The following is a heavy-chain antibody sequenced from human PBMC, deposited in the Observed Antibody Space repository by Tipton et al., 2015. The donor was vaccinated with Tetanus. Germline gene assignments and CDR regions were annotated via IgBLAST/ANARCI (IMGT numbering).Heavy chain of an antibody. Sequence: TLSLTCAVYGGSFRGYYWSWIRQPPGKGLEWIGEINHSGSTNYNPSLKSRVTISVDTSKNHFSRKLSSVTAADTAVYYCARGRDYGDYVGAFDIWGQGTMVTVSS. CDR1: GGSFRGYY. CDR2: INHSGST. J-gene: IGHJ3*02. D-gene: IGHD4-17*01. CDR3: ARGRDYGDYVGAFDI. V-gene: IGHV4-34*01.